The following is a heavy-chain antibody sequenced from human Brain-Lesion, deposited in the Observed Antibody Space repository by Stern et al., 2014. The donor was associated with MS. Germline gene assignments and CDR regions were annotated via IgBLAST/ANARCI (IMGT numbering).Heavy chain of an antibody. CDR2: IFNSGST. V-gene: IGHV4-61*02. CDR1: GGSISSGGYY. Sequence: VQLVESGPGLVKPSQTLSLSCTVSGGSISSGGYYWSWIRQPAGKGLEWIGRIFNSGSTSYNPSRKSRVTISIDPSKNQFSLRLNSMTAADTAVYYCARGRVVPGFQYYATDVWGQGTTVIVSS. J-gene: IGHJ6*02. CDR3: ARGRVVPGFQYYATDV. D-gene: IGHD2-2*01.